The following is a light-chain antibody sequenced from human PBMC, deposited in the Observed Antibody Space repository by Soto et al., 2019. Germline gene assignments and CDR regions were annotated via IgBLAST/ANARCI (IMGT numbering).Light chain of an antibody. V-gene: IGKV1-8*01. CDR3: QQYYSHPRT. CDR2: AAS. Sequence: AIRMTQSPSSLSASTGDRVTITCRASQGISSYLAWYQQKPGKAPKLLIYAASTLQSGVPSRFSGSGSGTEFTLTISCLQSEDFATYYCQQYYSHPRTFGHGTKVDIK. J-gene: IGKJ1*01. CDR1: QGISSY.